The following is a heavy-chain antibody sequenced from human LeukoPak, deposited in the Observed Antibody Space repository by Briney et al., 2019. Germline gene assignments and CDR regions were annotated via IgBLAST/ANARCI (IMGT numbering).Heavy chain of an antibody. V-gene: IGHV4-39*07. CDR3: AREGSGYYYYYYMDV. D-gene: IGHD2-15*01. Sequence: PSETLSLTCSVSRGSISSSNYYWGWIRQPPGKGLEWIGNIYYSGTTYYNPSLKSRVTISVDTSKNQFSLKLSSVTAADTAVYYCAREGSGYYYYYYMDVWGKGTTVTVSS. CDR1: RGSISSSNYY. J-gene: IGHJ6*03. CDR2: IYYSGTT.